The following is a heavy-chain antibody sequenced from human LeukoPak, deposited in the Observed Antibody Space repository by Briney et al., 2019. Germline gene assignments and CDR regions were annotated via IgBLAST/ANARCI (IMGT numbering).Heavy chain of an antibody. J-gene: IGHJ3*02. D-gene: IGHD3-22*01. V-gene: IGHV4-4*02. Sequence: SETLSLTCAVSGGSISSSNWWSWVRQPPGKGLEWIGEIYHSGSTNYNPSLKSRVTISVDKSKNQFSLKLSSVTAADTAVYYCASLYYDSSGYYYDDAFDIWGQGTMVTVSS. CDR1: GGSISSSNW. CDR2: IYHSGST. CDR3: ASLYYDSSGYYYDDAFDI.